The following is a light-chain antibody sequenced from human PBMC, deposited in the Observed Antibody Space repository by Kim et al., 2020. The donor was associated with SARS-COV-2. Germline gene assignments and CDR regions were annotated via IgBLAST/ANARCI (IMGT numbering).Light chain of an antibody. V-gene: IGKV1-5*01. CDR2: DAS. J-gene: IGKJ2*01. CDR1: QSISSW. Sequence: GDRVTITCRASQSISSWLAWYQQKPGKAPKLLIYDASSLESGVPSRFSGSGSGTEFTLTISSLQPDDFATYYCQQYNSWYTFGQGTKLE. CDR3: QQYNSWYT.